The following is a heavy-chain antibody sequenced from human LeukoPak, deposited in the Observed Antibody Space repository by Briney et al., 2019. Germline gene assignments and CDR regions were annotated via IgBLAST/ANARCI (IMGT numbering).Heavy chain of an antibody. CDR1: GFTFSSYW. V-gene: IGHV3-30*02. Sequence: AGGSLRLSCAASGFTFSSYWMSWVRQAPGKGLEWVAFIRFDGSHEYLADSVRGRFTVSRDNSKNTLHLQMNKLTVEDTAVYYCAKDPIAYQLVWGESHVRWFDYWGQGNMVAVSA. CDR2: IRFDGSHE. CDR3: AKDPIAYQLVWGESHVRWFDY. D-gene: IGHD3-16*01. J-gene: IGHJ4*02.